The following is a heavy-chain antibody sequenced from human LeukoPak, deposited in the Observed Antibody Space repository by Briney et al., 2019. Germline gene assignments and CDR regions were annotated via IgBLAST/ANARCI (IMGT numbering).Heavy chain of an antibody. V-gene: IGHV4-59*08. Sequence: SETLSLTCSVSGSYLRTYHWAWIRQPPGKGLEWIGYISSTGDSNYNPSLESRLTMSVDMSKKQFSLSLTSVTAADTAVYYRARHSNFWDLNYWGQGTLVVVSS. CDR2: ISSTGDS. J-gene: IGHJ4*02. CDR3: ARHSNFWDLNY. D-gene: IGHD3-3*01. CDR1: GSYLRTYH.